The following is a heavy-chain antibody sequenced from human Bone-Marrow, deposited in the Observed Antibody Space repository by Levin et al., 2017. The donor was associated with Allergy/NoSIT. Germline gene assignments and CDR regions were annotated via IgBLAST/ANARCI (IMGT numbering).Heavy chain of an antibody. Sequence: GESLKISCKASGYRFTGFYIHWVRQAPGQGLEWMGRINPSSGGAEYSQKFQGRVTMTRETSINTAYLELSSLKSDDTAVYYCARPIKAGLDDFDIWGRGTKVTVSS. J-gene: IGHJ3*02. D-gene: IGHD5-24*01. CDR3: ARPIKAGLDDFDI. CDR1: GYRFTGFY. CDR2: INPSSGGA. V-gene: IGHV1-2*06.